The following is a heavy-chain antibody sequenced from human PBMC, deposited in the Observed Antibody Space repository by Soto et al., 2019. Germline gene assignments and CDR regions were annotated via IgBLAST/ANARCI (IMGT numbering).Heavy chain of an antibody. V-gene: IGHV4-39*01. J-gene: IGHJ4*02. D-gene: IGHD3-10*01. CDR3: ARTSYYGSGSYYTAGENYIDY. CDR1: GGSISSSSYY. CDR2: IYYSGST. Sequence: QLQLQESGPGLVKPSETLSLTCTVSGGSISSSSYYWGWIRQPPGKGLEWIGSIYYSGSTYYNPSLKSRVTISVDTSKNQFSLKLSSVTAADTAVYYCARTSYYGSGSYYTAGENYIDYWGQGTLVTVSS.